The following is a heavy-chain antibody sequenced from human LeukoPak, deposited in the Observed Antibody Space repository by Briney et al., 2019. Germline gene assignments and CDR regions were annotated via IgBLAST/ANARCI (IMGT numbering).Heavy chain of an antibody. V-gene: IGHV1-2*06. CDR3: ARVVPYYYDSSGYYSY. CDR1: GYTFTGYY. J-gene: IGHJ4*02. D-gene: IGHD3-22*01. CDR2: INPNSGGT. Sequence: ASVKVSCKASGYTFTGYYMHWVRQAPGQELGWMGRINPNSGGTNYAQKFQGRVTMTRDTSISTAYTELSSLRSDDTAVYYCARVVPYYYDSSGYYSYWGQGTLVTVSS.